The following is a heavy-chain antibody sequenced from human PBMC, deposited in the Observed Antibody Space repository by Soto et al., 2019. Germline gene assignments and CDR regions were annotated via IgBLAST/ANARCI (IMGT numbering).Heavy chain of an antibody. V-gene: IGHV4-30-2*01. CDR2: TYHSGNP. CDR1: GDTISTGGYT. J-gene: IGHJ5*02. D-gene: IGHD3-22*01. Sequence: SETLSLTCDVSGDTISTGGYTWAWIRQPPGEALEWIGHTYHSGNPYYNPSLKSRVIISVDRSKNQFSLKVTSVTAADTAVYYCARHWDYDHDGADWFDPWGHGTLVTVSS. CDR3: ARHWDYDHDGADWFDP.